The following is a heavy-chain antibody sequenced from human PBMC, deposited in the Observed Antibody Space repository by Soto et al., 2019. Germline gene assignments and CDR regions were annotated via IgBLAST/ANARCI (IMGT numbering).Heavy chain of an antibody. CDR1: GFTFSSYW. CDR2: IKQDGSEK. V-gene: IGHV3-7*01. D-gene: IGHD3-22*01. J-gene: IGHJ3*02. CDR3: ARDLGMIVVLGAFDI. Sequence: EVQLVESGGGLVQPGGSLRLSSAASGFTFSSYWMSWVRQAPGKGLEWVANIKQDGSEKYYVDSVKGRFTISRDNAKNSLYLQMNSLRAEDTAVYYCARDLGMIVVLGAFDIWGQGTMVTVSS.